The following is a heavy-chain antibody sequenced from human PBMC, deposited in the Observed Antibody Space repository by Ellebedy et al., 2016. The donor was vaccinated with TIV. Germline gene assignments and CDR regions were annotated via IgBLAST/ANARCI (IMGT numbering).Heavy chain of an antibody. D-gene: IGHD5-18*01. Sequence: ASVKVSCKASGGTFSSYAISWVRQAPGQGLEWMGGIIPILGIANYAQKFQGRVTITADKSTSTAYMELSSLRSEDTAVYYCARDGGGYSYAVGAFDIWGQGTMVTVSS. J-gene: IGHJ3*02. CDR1: GGTFSSYA. CDR2: IIPILGIA. V-gene: IGHV1-69*10. CDR3: ARDGGGYSYAVGAFDI.